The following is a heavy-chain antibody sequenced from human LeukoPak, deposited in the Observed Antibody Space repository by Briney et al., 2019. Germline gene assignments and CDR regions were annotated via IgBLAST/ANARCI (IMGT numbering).Heavy chain of an antibody. J-gene: IGHJ4*02. CDR2: IYPGDSDT. V-gene: IGHV5-51*01. Sequence: PGESLKISCKGSGYSSTSYWIGWVRQMPGKGLEWMGIIYPGDSDTRYSPSFQGQVTISADKSISTAYLQWSSLKASDTAMYYCARQSIPGYSSSWYPFDYWGQGTLVTVSS. CDR3: ARQSIPGYSSSWYPFDY. D-gene: IGHD6-13*01. CDR1: GYSSTSYW.